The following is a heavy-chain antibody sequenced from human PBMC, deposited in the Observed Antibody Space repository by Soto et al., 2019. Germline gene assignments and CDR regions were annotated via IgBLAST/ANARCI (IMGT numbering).Heavy chain of an antibody. CDR3: ARAKGITMVRGYYYYGMDV. V-gene: IGHV1-18*01. Sequence: QVQLVQSGAEVKKPGASVKVSCKASGYTFTSYGISWVRQAPGQGLEGMGWISAYNGNTNYAQKLQGRVTMTTDTSTSTAYMELRSLRSDDTAVYYCARAKGITMVRGYYYYGMDVWGQGTTVTVSS. CDR2: ISAYNGNT. CDR1: GYTFTSYG. D-gene: IGHD3-10*01. J-gene: IGHJ6*02.